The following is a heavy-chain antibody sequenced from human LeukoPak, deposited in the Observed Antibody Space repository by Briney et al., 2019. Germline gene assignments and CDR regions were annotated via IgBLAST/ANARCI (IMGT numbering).Heavy chain of an antibody. Sequence: PSETLSLTCTVSGGSISSSSYYWGWIRQPPGKGLEWIGSIYYSGSTYYNPSLKSRVTISVDTSKDQFSLKLSSVTAADTAVYYCARTRYYYNSRSYGAPYYFDYWGQGTLVTVSS. V-gene: IGHV4-39*01. J-gene: IGHJ4*02. CDR2: IYYSGST. D-gene: IGHD3-10*01. CDR3: ARTRYYYNSRSYGAPYYFDY. CDR1: GGSISSSSYY.